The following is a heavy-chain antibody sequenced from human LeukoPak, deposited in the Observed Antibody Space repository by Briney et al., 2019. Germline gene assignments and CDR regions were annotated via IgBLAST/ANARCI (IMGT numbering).Heavy chain of an antibody. V-gene: IGHV3-13*01. CDR3: ARGRFVLVPSLGRWYFDL. CDR1: GFTFRNYD. D-gene: IGHD2-8*02. J-gene: IGHJ2*01. Sequence: GGSLRLSCTASGFTFRNYDMHWVRQATGKGLEWVSGIGTEGDTSYPDSVKGRFTISRENAKNSFYLQMNSLRAGDTAVYYCARGRFVLVPSLGRWYFDLWGRGTLVTVSS. CDR2: IGTEGDT.